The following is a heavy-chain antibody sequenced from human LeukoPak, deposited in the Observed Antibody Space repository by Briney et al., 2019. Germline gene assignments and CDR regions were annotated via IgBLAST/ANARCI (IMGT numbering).Heavy chain of an antibody. CDR2: IYYSGRT. CDR3: ARHYIVATIRNNWFDP. CDR1: GGSLSSGSYY. J-gene: IGHJ5*02. Sequence: SETLSLTCTVSGGSLSSGSYYWSWIRQPAGKGLEWIGSIYYSGRTYYNPSLKSRVTISVDTSKNQFSLKLSPVTAADTAVYYCARHYIVATIRNNWFDPWGQGTLVTVSS. V-gene: IGHV4-39*01. D-gene: IGHD5-12*01.